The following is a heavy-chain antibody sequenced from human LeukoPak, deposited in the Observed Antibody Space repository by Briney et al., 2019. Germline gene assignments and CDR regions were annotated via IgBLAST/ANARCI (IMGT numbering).Heavy chain of an antibody. CDR3: ARAPLLTEYYDILTGYGYFQH. CDR2: ISAYNGNT. CDR1: GYTFTSYG. V-gene: IGHV1-18*01. J-gene: IGHJ1*01. D-gene: IGHD3-9*01. Sequence: GASVKVSCKASGYTFTSYGISWVRQAPGQGLEWMGWISAYNGNTNYAQKLQGRVTMTTDTSTSTAYMELRSLRSEDTAVYYCARAPLLTEYYDILTGYGYFQHWGQGTLVTVSS.